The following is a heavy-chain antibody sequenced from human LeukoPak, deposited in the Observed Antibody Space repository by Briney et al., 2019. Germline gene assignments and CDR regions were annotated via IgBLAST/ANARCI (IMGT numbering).Heavy chain of an antibody. D-gene: IGHD3-16*01. J-gene: IGHJ4*02. Sequence: GGSLRLSCVASGFTFSSYNMNWVRQAPGKGLEWISYITSSGSTIHYADSVKGRFTISRDNAKNSLYLQMNSLRAEDTAVYYCARKGAVSGLGYWGQGTLVTVSS. CDR1: GFTFSSYN. CDR3: ARKGAVSGLGY. CDR2: ITSSGSTI. V-gene: IGHV3-48*04.